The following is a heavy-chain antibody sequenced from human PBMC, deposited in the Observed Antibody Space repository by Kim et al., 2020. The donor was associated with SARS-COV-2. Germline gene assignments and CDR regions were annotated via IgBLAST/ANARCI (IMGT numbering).Heavy chain of an antibody. V-gene: IGHV5-51*01. Sequence: GESLKISCKGSGYSFTSYWIAWVRQMPGKGLEWMGIIYPGDSDTRYSPSFQGQVTISVDKSISTAYLQWSSLQASDTAIYYCARHSTAMVIDNWFDPWGQGTLVTVSS. CDR3: ARHSTAMVIDNWFDP. CDR2: IYPGDSDT. D-gene: IGHD5-18*01. CDR1: GYSFTSYW. J-gene: IGHJ5*02.